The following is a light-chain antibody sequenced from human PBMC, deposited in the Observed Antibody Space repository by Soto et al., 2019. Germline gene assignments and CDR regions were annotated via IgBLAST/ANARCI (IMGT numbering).Light chain of an antibody. CDR3: QHYGSSRT. Sequence: EIVLTQSPGTLSLSPGERATLSCRASQSVSSSYLAWYQQRPGQAPRLLIYDTSSRATGIPDRFSGSGSGTDFTLTISRLEPEDFAVYYWQHYGSSRTFGRGTKVEIK. CDR1: QSVSSSY. J-gene: IGKJ1*01. V-gene: IGKV3-20*01. CDR2: DTS.